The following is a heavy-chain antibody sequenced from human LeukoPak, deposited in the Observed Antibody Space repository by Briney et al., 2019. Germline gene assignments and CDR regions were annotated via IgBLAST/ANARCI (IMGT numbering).Heavy chain of an antibody. CDR3: TTERNWELLRPYGLDI. J-gene: IGHJ6*02. CDR2: IRTKIEGETT. V-gene: IGHV3-15*01. D-gene: IGHD1-26*01. Sequence: GGSLRLSCAASGLNFNYVWMNWVRQAPGKGLEWVGRIRTKIEGETTDYAAPVKGRFAISRDDSKTTLFLQMNSLKTADSAVYYCTTERNWELLRPYGLDIWGQGTTVIVSS. CDR1: GLNFNYVW.